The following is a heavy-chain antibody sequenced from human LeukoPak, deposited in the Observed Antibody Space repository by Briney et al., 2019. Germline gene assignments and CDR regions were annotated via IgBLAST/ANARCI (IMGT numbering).Heavy chain of an antibody. Sequence: SETLSLTCTVSGGSISSGSYYWSWIRQPAGKGLEWIGRIYTSGSTNYNPSLKSRVTISVDTSKNQFSLKLSSVTAADTAVYYCARSSEGRYYYDSSGFSYYYYYMDVWGKGTTVTISS. CDR3: ARSSEGRYYYDSSGFSYYYYYMDV. V-gene: IGHV4-61*02. CDR1: GGSISSGSYY. J-gene: IGHJ6*03. D-gene: IGHD3-22*01. CDR2: IYTSGST.